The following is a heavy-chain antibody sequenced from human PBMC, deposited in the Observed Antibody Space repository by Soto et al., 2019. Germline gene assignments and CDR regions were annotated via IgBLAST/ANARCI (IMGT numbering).Heavy chain of an antibody. J-gene: IGHJ6*02. CDR2: INAGNGNT. CDR3: ARELVVPAAMGDYYYYYGMDV. D-gene: IGHD2-2*01. CDR1: GYTFTSYA. V-gene: IGHV1-3*01. Sequence: GASVKVSCTASGYTFTSYAMHWVRQAPGQRLEWMGWINAGNGNTKYSQKFQGRVTITRDTSASTAYMELSSLRSEDAAVYYCARELVVPAAMGDYYYYYGMDVWGQGTTVTVSS.